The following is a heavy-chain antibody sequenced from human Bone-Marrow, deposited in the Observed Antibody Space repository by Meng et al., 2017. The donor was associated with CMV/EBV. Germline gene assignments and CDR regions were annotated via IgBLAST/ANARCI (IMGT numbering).Heavy chain of an antibody. D-gene: IGHD2-2*01. Sequence: GESLKSPCAASGFTFSSYGMHWVRQAPGKGLEWVAFIRYDGSNKYYADSVKGRFTISRDNSKNTLYLQMNSLRAEYTGVYYCSKDVVVVPRGYGMDVWGQGTTVTVSS. CDR3: SKDVVVVPRGYGMDV. CDR1: GFTFSSYG. CDR2: IRYDGSNK. V-gene: IGHV3-30*02. J-gene: IGHJ6*02.